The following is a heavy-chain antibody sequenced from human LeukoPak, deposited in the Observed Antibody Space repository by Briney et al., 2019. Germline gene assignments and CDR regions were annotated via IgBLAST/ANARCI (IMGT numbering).Heavy chain of an antibody. V-gene: IGHV1-2*02. Sequence: ASVKVSCKASGYTFTGYYMHWVRQAPGQGLEWMGWINPNSGSTNYAQKFQGRVTMTRDTSISTAYMELSRLRSDDTAVYYCARSFRNDQFDYWGQGTLVTVSS. CDR1: GYTFTGYY. CDR3: ARSFRNDQFDY. D-gene: IGHD1-1*01. J-gene: IGHJ4*02. CDR2: INPNSGST.